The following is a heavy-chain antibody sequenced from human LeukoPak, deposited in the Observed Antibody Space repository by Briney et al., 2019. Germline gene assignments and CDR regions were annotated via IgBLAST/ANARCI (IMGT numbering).Heavy chain of an antibody. CDR2: ISYDGDDGSNI. CDR3: AEGDYNSYFDY. V-gene: IGHV3-30-3*01. D-gene: IGHD4-17*01. J-gene: IGHJ4*02. Sequence: GGSLRLSCAASGFTFRSYAMHWVRQAPGKGLEWVAVISYDGDDGSNIYYADSVKGRFTISRDNSKSTLYLQMNSLRAEDTAVYYCAEGDYNSYFDYWGQGTLVTVSS. CDR1: GFTFRSYA.